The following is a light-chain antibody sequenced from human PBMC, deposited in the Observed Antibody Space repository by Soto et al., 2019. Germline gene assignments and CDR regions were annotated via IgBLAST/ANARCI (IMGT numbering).Light chain of an antibody. CDR1: QGIRND. CDR3: QQYNSYFWT. Sequence: DRQRTQSPTCLSASVGGRVTINCRASQGIRNDLGWYQQKPGKAPKLLIYDASNLDNGVPSRFSGSGSETEFTLTISSLQPDDFATYNCQQYNSYFWTVGQGTKVDIK. CDR2: DAS. J-gene: IGKJ1*01. V-gene: IGKV1-17*01.